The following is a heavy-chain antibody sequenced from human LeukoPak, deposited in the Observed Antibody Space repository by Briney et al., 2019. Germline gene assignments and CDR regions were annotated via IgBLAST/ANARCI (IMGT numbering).Heavy chain of an antibody. CDR1: GFTFSSYS. V-gene: IGHV3-21*01. CDR2: ISSSSSYI. J-gene: IGHJ3*02. D-gene: IGHD3-16*02. CDR3: ARTDTREGYDYVWGSYRSDDAFDI. Sequence: GGSLRLSCAASGFTFSSYSMNWVRQAPGKGLEWVSSISSSSSYIYYADSVKGRFTISRDNAKNSLYLQMNSLRAEDTAVYYCARTDTREGYDYVWGSYRSDDAFDIWGQGTIVTVSS.